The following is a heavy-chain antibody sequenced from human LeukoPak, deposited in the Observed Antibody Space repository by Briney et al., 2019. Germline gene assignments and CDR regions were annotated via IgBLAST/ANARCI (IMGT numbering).Heavy chain of an antibody. V-gene: IGHV3-11*04. Sequence: PGGSLRLSCAASGFTFSDYYMSWIRQAPGKGLEWVSYISSSGSTIYYADSVKGRFTISRDNAKNSLFLQVYSLTAEDTATYYCARLRTGRFSTSWFDYWGQGSLVTVSS. D-gene: IGHD6-13*01. CDR3: ARLRTGRFSTSWFDY. J-gene: IGHJ4*02. CDR2: ISSSGSTI. CDR1: GFTFSDYY.